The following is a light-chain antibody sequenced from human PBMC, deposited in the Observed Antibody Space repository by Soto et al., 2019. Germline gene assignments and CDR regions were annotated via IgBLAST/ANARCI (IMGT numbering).Light chain of an antibody. CDR3: QNYGSSPGT. J-gene: IGKJ1*01. CDR2: GAS. Sequence: EIVMTHSPATLSVSPLERATLSFSASQSVSSNLAWYQQKPGQAPRLLIYGASTRATGIPARFSGSGSGTEFTLTISSLQSEDFAVYYCQNYGSSPGTFGQGTKVDIK. V-gene: IGKV3-15*01. CDR1: QSVSSN.